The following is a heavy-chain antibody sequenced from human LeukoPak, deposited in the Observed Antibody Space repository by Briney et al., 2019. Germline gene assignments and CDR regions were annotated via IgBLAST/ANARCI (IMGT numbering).Heavy chain of an antibody. V-gene: IGHV4-39*07. CDR2: IFYSGTA. Sequence: SETLSLTCSVSRGAISSSNYYWGWIRQPPGKGPEWIGNIFYSGTAYYNPSLTSLKSRVTISVDTSKNQFSLKLSSVTAADTAVYYCARGVKDYDILTGYYAYYYMDVWDKGTTVTVSS. CDR3: ARGVKDYDILTGYYAYYYMDV. J-gene: IGHJ6*03. CDR1: RGAISSSNYY. D-gene: IGHD3-9*01.